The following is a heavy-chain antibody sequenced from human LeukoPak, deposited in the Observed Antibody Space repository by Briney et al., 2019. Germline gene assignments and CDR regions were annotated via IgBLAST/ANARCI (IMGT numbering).Heavy chain of an antibody. V-gene: IGHV3-23*01. CDR2: ISGSGDNA. J-gene: IGHJ4*02. D-gene: IGHD1-26*01. CDR3: ARDGTDY. CDR1: GFTFRSYA. Sequence: GGSLRFSCVASGFTFRSYAMNWVRQARGKGLEWVSTISGSGDNAYYADSVKGRFTISRDNSKNTVYLQMNSLRVDDTAMYYCARDGTDYWGQGTLATVSS.